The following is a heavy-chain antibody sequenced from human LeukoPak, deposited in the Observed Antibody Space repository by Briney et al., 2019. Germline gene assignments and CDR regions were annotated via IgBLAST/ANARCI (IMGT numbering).Heavy chain of an antibody. D-gene: IGHD5-12*01. Sequence: SVKVSCKASGGTFSSYAISWVRQAPGQGLEWMGRIIPILGIANYAQKFQGRVTITADKSTSTAYMELSSLRSEDTAVYYCARDRRESGYSGYDPSDYWGQGTLVTVSS. CDR3: ARDRRESGYSGYDPSDY. CDR2: IIPILGIA. J-gene: IGHJ4*02. CDR1: GGTFSSYA. V-gene: IGHV1-69*04.